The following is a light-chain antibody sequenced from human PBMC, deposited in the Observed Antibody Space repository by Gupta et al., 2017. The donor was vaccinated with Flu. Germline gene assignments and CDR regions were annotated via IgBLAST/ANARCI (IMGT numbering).Light chain of an antibody. Sequence: ISCRSSLGLVYSDGNTYLHWFQQRPGQSPRRPIYNVSKRESGVPDRFSGSGSGTDFTLRISRVEAEDVGVSYCMQGAHWPWAFGQGTKVEI. J-gene: IGKJ1*01. CDR3: MQGAHWPWA. V-gene: IGKV2-30*01. CDR2: NVS. CDR1: LGLVYSDGNTY.